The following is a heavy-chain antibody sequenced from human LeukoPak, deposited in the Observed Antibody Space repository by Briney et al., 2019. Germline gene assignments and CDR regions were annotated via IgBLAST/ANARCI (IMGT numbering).Heavy chain of an antibody. CDR3: AREGFQGYGSGSWRGSFDY. V-gene: IGHV3-48*01. CDR2: ISSSSSTI. Sequence: PGGSLRLSCAASGFTFSSYSMNWVRQAPGKGLEGVSYISSSSSTIYYADSVKGRFTISRDNAKNSLYLQMNSLRAEDTAVYYCAREGFQGYGSGSWRGSFDYWGQGTLVTVSS. J-gene: IGHJ4*02. D-gene: IGHD3-10*01. CDR1: GFTFSSYS.